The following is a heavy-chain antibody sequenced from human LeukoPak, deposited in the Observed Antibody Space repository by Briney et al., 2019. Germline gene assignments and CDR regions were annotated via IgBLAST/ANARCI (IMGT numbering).Heavy chain of an antibody. Sequence: GGSLRLSCAASGFTVSSNYMSWVRQAPRKGLEWVSVIYSGGSTYYVDSVKGRFTISRDNSKNTLYLQMNSLRAEDTAVYYCARDRCSSTSCHNWFDPWGQGTLVTVSS. V-gene: IGHV3-66*02. D-gene: IGHD2-2*01. J-gene: IGHJ5*02. CDR3: ARDRCSSTSCHNWFDP. CDR2: IYSGGST. CDR1: GFTVSSNY.